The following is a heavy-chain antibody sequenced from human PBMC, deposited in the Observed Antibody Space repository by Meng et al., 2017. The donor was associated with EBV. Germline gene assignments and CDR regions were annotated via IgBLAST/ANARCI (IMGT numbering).Heavy chain of an antibody. J-gene: IGHJ4*02. CDR3: ARVGIAVAGTGDY. D-gene: IGHD6-19*01. CDR1: GYNFTGYY. Sequence: VRLVQSGAEVKKPGASVKVSCKASGYNFTGYYMHWVRQAPGQGLEWMGRINPNSGGTNYAQKFQGRVTMTRDTSISTAYMELSRLRSDDTAVYYCARVGIAVAGTGDYRGQGTLVTVSS. CDR2: INPNSGGT. V-gene: IGHV1-2*06.